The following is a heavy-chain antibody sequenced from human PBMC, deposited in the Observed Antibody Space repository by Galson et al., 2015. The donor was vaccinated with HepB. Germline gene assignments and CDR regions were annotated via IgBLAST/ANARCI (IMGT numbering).Heavy chain of an antibody. V-gene: IGHV3-23*01. Sequence: SLRLSCAASGLTFRTYAMSWARQVPGRGLEWVSAISGSGLNSFHAVSVKGRFTISRDNSKSTLYLQMNSLRAEETDHYYCARDGRYYGTDLGAHHWGQGTLVVVSS. CDR2: ISGSGLNS. CDR1: GLTFRTYA. D-gene: IGHD3-10*01. CDR3: ARDGRYYGTDLGAHH. J-gene: IGHJ1*01.